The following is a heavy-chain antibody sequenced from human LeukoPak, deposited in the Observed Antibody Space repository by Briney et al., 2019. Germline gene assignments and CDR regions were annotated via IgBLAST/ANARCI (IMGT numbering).Heavy chain of an antibody. J-gene: IGHJ4*02. CDR3: ARGWMITFGGVIAPHYFDY. CDR2: IYYSGST. CDR1: GGSISSGGYY. V-gene: IGHV4-31*03. D-gene: IGHD3-16*02. Sequence: SQTLSLTCTVSGGSISSGGYYWSWIRQHPGKGLEWIGYIYYSGSTYYNPSLKSRVTISIDTSKNQSSLKLSSVTAADTAVYYCARGWMITFGGVIAPHYFDYWGQGTLVTVSS.